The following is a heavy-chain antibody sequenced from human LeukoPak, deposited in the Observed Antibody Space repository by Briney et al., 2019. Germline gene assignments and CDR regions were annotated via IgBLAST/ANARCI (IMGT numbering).Heavy chain of an antibody. CDR3: AREHTIVAGTFDY. CDR2: INPSSGSA. J-gene: IGHJ4*02. Sequence: ASVKVSCKASGYTFTGYYIHWVRQAPGQGPEWMGIINPSSGSASYAQKFHGRVTMSRDTSTSTLYMELSRLRSDDAAIYYCAREHTIVAGTFDYWGQGTLVTVSS. V-gene: IGHV1-46*01. CDR1: GYTFTGYY. D-gene: IGHD6-19*01.